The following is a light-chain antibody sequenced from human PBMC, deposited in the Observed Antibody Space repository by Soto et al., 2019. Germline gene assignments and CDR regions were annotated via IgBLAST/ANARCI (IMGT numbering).Light chain of an antibody. J-gene: IGKJ3*01. CDR1: QGIVTY. CDR3: QQSFNTPFT. V-gene: IGKV1-39*01. CDR2: AAS. Sequence: IQMTQSPSSLSASVGDIVTITCRASQGIVTYLNWYQHKPGKAPKLLIYAASTLLTGVPSRFSGSGSGTDFTLTISSLQPEDLGTYYCQQSFNTPFTFGPGTKVDIK.